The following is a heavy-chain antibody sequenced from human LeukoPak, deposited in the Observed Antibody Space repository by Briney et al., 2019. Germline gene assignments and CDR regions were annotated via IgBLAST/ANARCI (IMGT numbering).Heavy chain of an antibody. CDR2: ISSSSSYI. CDR1: GFTFSSYS. D-gene: IGHD1-1*01. J-gene: IGHJ4*02. Sequence: GGSLRLSCAASGFTFSSYSMNWVRQAPGKGLEWVSSISSSSSYIYYADSVKDRFTISRDNAKNSLYLQMNSLRAEDTAVYYCARDQLGADFDYWGQGTLVTVSS. CDR3: ARDQLGADFDY. V-gene: IGHV3-21*01.